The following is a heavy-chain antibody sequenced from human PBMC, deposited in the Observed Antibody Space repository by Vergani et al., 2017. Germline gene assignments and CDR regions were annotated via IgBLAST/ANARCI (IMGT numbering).Heavy chain of an antibody. D-gene: IGHD3-9*01. CDR3: ARDYDILTGYYYFDY. V-gene: IGHV3-23*03. J-gene: IGHJ4*02. CDR2: IYSGGSST. Sequence: EVQLVESGGGPVKPGGSLRLSCAASGFTFSSYAMSWVRQAPGKGLEWVSVIYSGGSSTYYADSVKGRFTISRDNSKNTLYLQMNSLRAEDTAVYYCARDYDILTGYYYFDYWGQGTLVTVSS. CDR1: GFTFSSYA.